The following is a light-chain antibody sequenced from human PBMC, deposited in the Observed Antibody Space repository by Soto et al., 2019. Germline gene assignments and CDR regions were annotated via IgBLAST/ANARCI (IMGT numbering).Light chain of an antibody. Sequence: EIVLTQSPDTLSLSPGESATLSSRASQSVSSTSLAWYQQKNGKAPRLLIYGASTRDTDIPARFSGRGSGSDFTLTISRLQSEDFEVYYCQHYNNWPKTFGQGTKVDIK. V-gene: IGKV3-15*01. J-gene: IGKJ1*01. CDR1: QSVSSTS. CDR2: GAS. CDR3: QHYNNWPKT.